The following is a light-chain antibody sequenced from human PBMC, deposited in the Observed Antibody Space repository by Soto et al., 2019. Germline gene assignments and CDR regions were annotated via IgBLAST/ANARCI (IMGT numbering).Light chain of an antibody. V-gene: IGLV7-43*01. CDR3: LLYYGSPQPNWV. J-gene: IGLJ3*02. Sequence: QTVVTQEPSLTGSPGGTVTLTCASSTGPVTSGYYPNWFQQKPGQAPRPLIYSTTNEHSWTPARFSGSLPGGKAALTLSGVLPEDEAEYYCLLYYGSPQPNWVFGGGTKLTVL. CDR1: TGPVTSGYY. CDR2: STT.